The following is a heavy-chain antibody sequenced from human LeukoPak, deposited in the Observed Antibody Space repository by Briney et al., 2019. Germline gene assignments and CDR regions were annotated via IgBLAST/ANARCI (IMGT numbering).Heavy chain of an antibody. CDR1: GFTFSNYA. CDR3: ARDRIYHGSGGGLSEALLWYYYGMDV. J-gene: IGHJ6*02. V-gene: IGHV3-23*01. CDR2: ISGSGGST. D-gene: IGHD3-10*01. Sequence: GGSLRLSCAASGFTFSNYAMSWVHQAPGKGLEWVSAISGSGGSTYYADSVKGRFTISRDNSKNTLYLQMNSLRAEDTAVYYCARDRIYHGSGGGLSEALLWYYYGMDVWGQGTTVTVSS.